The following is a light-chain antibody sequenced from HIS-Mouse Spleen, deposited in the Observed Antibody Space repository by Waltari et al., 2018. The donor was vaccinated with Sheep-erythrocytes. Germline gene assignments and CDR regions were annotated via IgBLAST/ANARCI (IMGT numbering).Light chain of an antibody. CDR2: YDD. CDR1: SSNIGKNA. J-gene: IGLJ3*02. V-gene: IGLV1-36*01. CDR3: AAWDDSLNGPV. Sequence: QSVLTQPPSVSEAPRQRVTIPCSGSSSNIGKNAVNWYQQLPGKAPKLLIYYDDLLPSGVSDRFSGSKSGTSASLAISGLQSEDEADYYCAAWDDSLNGPVFGGGTKLTVL.